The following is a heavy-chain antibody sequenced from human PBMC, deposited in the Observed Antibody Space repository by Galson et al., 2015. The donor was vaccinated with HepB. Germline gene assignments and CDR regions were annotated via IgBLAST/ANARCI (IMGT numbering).Heavy chain of an antibody. V-gene: IGHV3-7*03. J-gene: IGHJ4*02. D-gene: IGHD4-17*01. CDR3: ARRQIFYGAYADYFDY. CDR2: IEEDGNEK. CDR1: EFIFGHFW. Sequence: SLRLSCAGSEFIFGHFWMSWVRQAPGRGLEWVANIEEDGNEKYYADSVKGGFTISRDNAKNSVYVQMNSLRVEDTAIYYCARRQIFYGAYADYFDYWGQGTVVTVSS.